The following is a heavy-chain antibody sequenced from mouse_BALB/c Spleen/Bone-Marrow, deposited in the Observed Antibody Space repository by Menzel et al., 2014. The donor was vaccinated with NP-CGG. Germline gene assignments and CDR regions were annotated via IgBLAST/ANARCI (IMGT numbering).Heavy chain of an antibody. Sequence: EVKLVESGGGLVQPGGSLKLSCAASRFTFSNYGMSWVRQTPDKRLELVATINSNGGSTYYPDSVKGRFTISRDNAKNTLYLQMSSLKSEDTAMYYCARDRHYGYAMDYWGQGTSVTVSS. V-gene: IGHV5-6-3*01. CDR1: RFTFSNYG. D-gene: IGHD1-1*01. CDR2: INSNGGST. CDR3: ARDRHYGYAMDY. J-gene: IGHJ4*01.